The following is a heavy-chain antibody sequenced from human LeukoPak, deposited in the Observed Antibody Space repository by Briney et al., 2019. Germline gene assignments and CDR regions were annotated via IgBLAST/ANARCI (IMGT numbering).Heavy chain of an antibody. V-gene: IGHV4-4*02. CDR2: IYHSGST. J-gene: IGHJ3*02. CDR1: GGSISSSNW. Sequence: SGTLSLTCAVSGGSISSSNWWSWVRPPPGKGLEWIGEIYHSGSTNYNPSLKSRVTISVDKSKNQFSLKLSSVTAADTAVYYCASTRGSGASRGFDIWGQGTMVTVSS. D-gene: IGHD3-16*01. CDR3: ASTRGSGASRGFDI.